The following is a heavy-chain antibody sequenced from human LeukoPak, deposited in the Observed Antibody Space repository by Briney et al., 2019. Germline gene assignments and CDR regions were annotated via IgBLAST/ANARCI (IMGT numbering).Heavy chain of an antibody. CDR3: TRQDCSGGSCSNADY. CDR2: IRSKPSGYTT. CDR1: GFDFSGFY. J-gene: IGHJ4*02. D-gene: IGHD2-15*01. V-gene: IGHV3-73*01. Sequence: GGSLRLSCAASGFDFSGFYMHWVRQAAGRGLEWVGLIRSKPSGYTTVYAASLKGRFTISRDDSKNTAYLRMNSLEAEDTAVYYCTRQDCSGGSCSNADYWGQGTLVTVSS.